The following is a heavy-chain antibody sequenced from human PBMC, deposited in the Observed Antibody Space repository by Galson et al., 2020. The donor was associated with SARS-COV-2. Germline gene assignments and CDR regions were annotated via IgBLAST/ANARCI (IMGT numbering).Heavy chain of an antibody. CDR1: GFTFDDYA. J-gene: IGHJ4*02. CDR3: AASGWVDY. CDR2: ISWNSGSI. V-gene: IGHV3-9*01. D-gene: IGHD6-19*01. Sequence: GGSLRLSCAASGFTFDDYAMHWVRQAPGKGLEWVSGISWNSGSIGYADSVKGRFTISRDNAKNSLYLQMNSLRAEDTALYYCAASGWVDYWGQGTLVTVSS.